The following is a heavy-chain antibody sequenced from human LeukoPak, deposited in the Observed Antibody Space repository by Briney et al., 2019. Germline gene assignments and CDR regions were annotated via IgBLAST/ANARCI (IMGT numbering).Heavy chain of an antibody. J-gene: IGHJ4*02. V-gene: IGHV4-30-4*01. CDR3: ARGTSLSHGGLVY. CDR2: IFYIGNT. CDR1: GGSISSGDYY. Sequence: SETPSLTCTVSGGSISSGDYYWSWIRQPPGKGLEWIGYIFYIGNTYYNPSLKSRLTISVDTSKNQFSLKLSSVTVADTAVYYCARGTSLSHGGLVYWGQGTQVTVSS. D-gene: IGHD2-2*01.